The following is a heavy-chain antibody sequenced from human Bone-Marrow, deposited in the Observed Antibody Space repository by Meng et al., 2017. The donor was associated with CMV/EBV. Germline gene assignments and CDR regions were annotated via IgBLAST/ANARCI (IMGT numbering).Heavy chain of an antibody. Sequence: GESLKISCAASGFTFSSYAMSWVRQAPGKGLEWVSSISGSGSRTYYADSVKGRFTISRDNSKNTLYLQMNSLRAEDTAVYYCTKGEGISVRWSYYFDYWGQGTLVTVSS. D-gene: IGHD3-16*01. CDR3: TKGEGISVRWSYYFDY. V-gene: IGHV3-23*01. CDR2: ISGSGSRT. J-gene: IGHJ4*01. CDR1: GFTFSSYA.